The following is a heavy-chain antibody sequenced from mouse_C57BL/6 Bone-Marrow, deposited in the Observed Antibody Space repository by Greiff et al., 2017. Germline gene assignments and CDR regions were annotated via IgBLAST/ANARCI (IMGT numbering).Heavy chain of an antibody. CDR3: ASSYYGNWFAY. CDR2: IFPGSGST. CDR1: GYTFTDYY. V-gene: IGHV1-75*01. D-gene: IGHD2-10*01. J-gene: IGHJ3*01. Sequence: QVQLQQSGPELVKPGASVKISCKASGYTFTDYYINWVKQRPGQGLEWIGWIFPGSGSTYYNEKFKGKATLTVDKSSSTAYMLLSRLTSEDSAVYFCASSYYGNWFAYWGQGTLVTVSA.